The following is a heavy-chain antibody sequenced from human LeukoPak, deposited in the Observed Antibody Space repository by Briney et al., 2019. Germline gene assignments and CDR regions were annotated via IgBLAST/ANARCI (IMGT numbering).Heavy chain of an antibody. J-gene: IGHJ4*02. CDR1: GFTFSRYA. Sequence: GGSLRLSCGASGFTFSRYAMNWVRQAPGQGLEWVAIISYGGNNQYYAESVKGRFTISRDNTKNTVYLQMNSLRPEDTAVYYCARASDSSGYYYYFDYWGQGALVTVSS. CDR2: ISYGGNNQ. V-gene: IGHV3-30-3*01. CDR3: ARASDSSGYYYYFDY. D-gene: IGHD3-22*01.